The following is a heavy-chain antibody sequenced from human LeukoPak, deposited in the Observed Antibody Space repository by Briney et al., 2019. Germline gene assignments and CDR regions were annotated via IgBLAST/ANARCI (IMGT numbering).Heavy chain of an antibody. CDR3: ARGNGGSEDIVVVPAAIPGRHFDY. J-gene: IGHJ4*02. CDR2: IYYSGST. CDR1: GGSISSGGYY. D-gene: IGHD2-2*01. V-gene: IGHV4-31*03. Sequence: QPSETLSLTCTVSGGSISSGGYYWSWIRQHPGKGLEWIGYIYYSGSTYYNPSLKSRVTISVDTSKNQFSLKLSSVTAADTAVYYCARGNGGSEDIVVVPAAIPGRHFDYWGQGTLVTVSS.